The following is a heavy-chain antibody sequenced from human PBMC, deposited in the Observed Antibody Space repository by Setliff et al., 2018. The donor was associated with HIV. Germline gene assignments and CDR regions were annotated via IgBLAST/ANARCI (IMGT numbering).Heavy chain of an antibody. CDR2: IIPILGPA. Sequence: ASVKVSCKASGGTFSSYAISWVRQAPGQGLEWMGGIIPILGPANYAQKFQGGVTITAGEYTTTSYMELRNLRSEDTAIYYCARGLGNFVPDLIGYFDYWGQGTLVTVSS. J-gene: IGHJ4*02. CDR1: GGTFSSYA. D-gene: IGHD3-3*02. V-gene: IGHV1-69*13. CDR3: ARGLGNFVPDLIGYFDY.